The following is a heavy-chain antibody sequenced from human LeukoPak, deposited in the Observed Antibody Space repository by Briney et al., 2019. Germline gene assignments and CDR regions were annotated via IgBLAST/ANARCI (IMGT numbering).Heavy chain of an antibody. CDR1: GFNVSRNY. V-gene: IGHV3-53*01. D-gene: IGHD1-14*01. CDR2: LYSGGSI. Sequence: GGSLRLSCAASGFNVSRNYMSWVRQAPGKGLEWVSVLYSGGSIYYADSVKGRFTISRDNSKNTLYLQMNSLRVEDTAVYYCARDFMYNVNCAGCWGQGTLVTVSS. CDR3: ARDFMYNVNCAGC. J-gene: IGHJ4*02.